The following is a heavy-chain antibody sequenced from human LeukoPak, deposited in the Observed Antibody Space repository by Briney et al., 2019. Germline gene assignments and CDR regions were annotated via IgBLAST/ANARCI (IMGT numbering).Heavy chain of an antibody. CDR1: GGTFSSYA. D-gene: IGHD1-26*01. CDR3: AVHSGSYYVGWFDP. V-gene: IGHV1-69*05. J-gene: IGHJ5*02. Sequence: SEKVSCKASGGTFSSYAISWVRQAPGQGLEWMGGIIPIFGTANYAQKFQGRVTITTDESTSTAYMELSSLRSEDTAVYYCAVHSGSYYVGWFDPWGQGTLVTVSS. CDR2: IIPIFGTA.